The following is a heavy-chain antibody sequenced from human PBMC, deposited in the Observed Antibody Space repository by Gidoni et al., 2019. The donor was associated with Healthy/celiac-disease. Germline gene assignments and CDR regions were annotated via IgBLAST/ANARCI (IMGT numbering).Heavy chain of an antibody. J-gene: IGHJ4*02. CDR1: GFTFSDHY. CDR2: TRNKANSYTT. Sequence: EVQLVESGGGLVQPGGSLSLSCAASGFTFSDHYMDWVRQAPGKGLEWVGRTRNKANSYTTEYAASVKGRFTISRDDSKNSLYLQMNSLKTEDTAVYYCARGSIAVAGTFDYWGQGTLVTVSS. CDR3: ARGSIAVAGTFDY. D-gene: IGHD6-19*01. V-gene: IGHV3-72*01.